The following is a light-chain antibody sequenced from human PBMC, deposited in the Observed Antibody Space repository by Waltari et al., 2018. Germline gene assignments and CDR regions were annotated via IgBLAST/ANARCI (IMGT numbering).Light chain of an antibody. V-gene: IGLV2-14*03. CDR1: SSDIGSYKF. CDR2: DVN. CDR3: SSYTSSITSI. J-gene: IGLJ2*01. Sequence: QSALTQPASVSGSPGQSITISCTGTSSDIGSYKFVSWYQQHPGQAPKLIIYDVNSRPSGVSNRFSGSKSGNTASLTISGLQAEDEADYYCSSYTSSITSIFGGGTKLTVL.